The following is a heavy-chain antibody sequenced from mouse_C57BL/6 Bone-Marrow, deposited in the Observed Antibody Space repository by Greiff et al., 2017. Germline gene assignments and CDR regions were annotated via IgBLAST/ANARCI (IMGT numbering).Heavy chain of an antibody. CDR1: GYTFTSYG. Sequence: QVQLQQSGAELARPGALVKLSCKASGYTFTSYGISWVKQRTGQGLEWIGEIYPRSGNTYYNEKFKGKATLTADKSSSTAYMELRSLTSEDSAVYFCAIYYYGIFAYWGQGTLVTVSA. J-gene: IGHJ3*01. D-gene: IGHD1-1*01. V-gene: IGHV1-81*01. CDR3: AIYYYGIFAY. CDR2: IYPRSGNT.